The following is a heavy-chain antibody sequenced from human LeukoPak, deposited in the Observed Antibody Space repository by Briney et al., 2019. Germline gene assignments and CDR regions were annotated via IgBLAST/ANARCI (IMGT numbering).Heavy chain of an antibody. Sequence: PGGSVRLSCAASGFSFSSYWMSWVRQAPGKGLEGVANIKQDGSEKYYVDSVKGRFTLSRDNAKNSRYLQMNSLRAEDTAVYYCARDGPVQHMSRAAALYDYWGKGTLVTVSS. CDR2: IKQDGSEK. CDR1: GFSFSSYW. J-gene: IGHJ4*02. CDR3: ARDGPVQHMSRAAALYDY. D-gene: IGHD6-13*01. V-gene: IGHV3-7*01.